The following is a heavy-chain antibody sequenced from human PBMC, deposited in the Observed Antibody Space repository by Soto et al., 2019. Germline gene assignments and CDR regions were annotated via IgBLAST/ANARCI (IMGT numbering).Heavy chain of an antibody. CDR3: ARGPLLWGDV. D-gene: IGHD3-10*01. CDR2: IKPTGGET. CDR1: GYTFTNYY. Sequence: GASVKVSCKASGYTFTNYYMHWVRQAPGQGLEWMGIIKPTGGETTYAQKFLGRATMTRDTSTGTLYMELSSLRSEDTAVYYCARGPLLWGDVWGQGTTVTVSS. J-gene: IGHJ6*02. V-gene: IGHV1-46*01.